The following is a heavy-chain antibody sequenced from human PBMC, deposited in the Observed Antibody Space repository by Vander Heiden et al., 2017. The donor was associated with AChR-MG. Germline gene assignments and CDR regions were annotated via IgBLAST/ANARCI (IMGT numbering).Heavy chain of an antibody. V-gene: IGHV1-24*01. CDR1: GYTLTEVP. CDR3: ATSQYYDILTGFYKFDY. Sequence: QVQLVQSGAEVKKPGASVKVSGKGSGYTLTEVPMHWVRQAPGKGLEWMGGFDPEDGETIYAQKFQGRVTMTEDTSTDTAYMELSSLRSEDTAVYYCATSQYYDILTGFYKFDYWGQGTLVTVSS. D-gene: IGHD3-9*01. J-gene: IGHJ4*02. CDR2: FDPEDGET.